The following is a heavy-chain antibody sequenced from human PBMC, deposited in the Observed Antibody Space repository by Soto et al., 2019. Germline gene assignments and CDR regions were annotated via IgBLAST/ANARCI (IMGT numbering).Heavy chain of an antibody. D-gene: IGHD6-6*01. Sequence: QVQLVESGGGVVQPGRSLRLSCAASGFTFSSYGMHWVRQAPGKGLEWVAVISYDGSNKYYADSVKGRFTISRDNSKNTQYLQMNSLRAEDTAVYYCAKDWGSIAASRFDPWGQGTLVTVSS. CDR1: GFTFSSYG. CDR2: ISYDGSNK. CDR3: AKDWGSIAASRFDP. J-gene: IGHJ5*02. V-gene: IGHV3-30*18.